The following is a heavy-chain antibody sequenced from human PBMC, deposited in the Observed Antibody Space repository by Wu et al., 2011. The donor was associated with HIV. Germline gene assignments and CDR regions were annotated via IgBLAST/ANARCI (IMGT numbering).Heavy chain of an antibody. CDR2: INPNSGGT. J-gene: IGHJ6*03. V-gene: IGHV1-2*02. Sequence: VQVVQSGAEVKRPGASVKVSCKASGYTFTDYYMHWVRQAPGQGLEWMGWINPNSGGTNYAQKFQGRVTMTRDTSVSTAYMELSRLRSDDTAVYYCARVTPSFHDYYYYMDVWGKGTTVTVSS. CDR3: ARVTPSFHDYYYYMDV. D-gene: IGHD3-16*01. CDR1: GYTFTDYY.